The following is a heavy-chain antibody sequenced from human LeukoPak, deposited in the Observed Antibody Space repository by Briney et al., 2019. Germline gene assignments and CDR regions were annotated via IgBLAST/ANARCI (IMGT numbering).Heavy chain of an antibody. V-gene: IGHV1-69*13. J-gene: IGHJ6*03. CDR1: GGTFSSYA. CDR2: IIPIFGTA. Sequence: ASVKVSCKASGGTFSSYAISWVRQAPGQGLEWMGGIIPIFGTANYAQKFQGRVTITADESTSTAYMELSSLRSEDTAVYYCARVNRDGYYYYYYMDVWGKGTTVTVSS. D-gene: IGHD5-24*01. CDR3: ARVNRDGYYYYYYMDV.